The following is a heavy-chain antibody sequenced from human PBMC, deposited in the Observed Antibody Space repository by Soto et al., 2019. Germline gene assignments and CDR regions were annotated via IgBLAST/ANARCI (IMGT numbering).Heavy chain of an antibody. CDR1: GGSIRVQSYY. CDR3: TRRYNWNDYYFDP. Sequence: PSVTLSLTCTVSGGSIRVQSYYWTWIRQTPGKGLEWVGSSYYSGTSYFNPALKGRVTISVDTSTNQFSLRLTSVTAADTAVYYCTRRYNWNDYYFDPWGQGTPVTVSS. J-gene: IGHJ5*02. CDR2: SYYSGTS. D-gene: IGHD1-20*01. V-gene: IGHV4-39*01.